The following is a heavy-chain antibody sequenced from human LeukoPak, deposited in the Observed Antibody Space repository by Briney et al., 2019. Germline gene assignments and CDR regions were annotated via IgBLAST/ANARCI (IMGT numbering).Heavy chain of an antibody. J-gene: IGHJ5*02. CDR1: GFTFSNYG. Sequence: PGRSLRLSCAASGFTFSNYGMHWVRQAPGKWLEWVTVIWYDGSNKYYADSVKGRFTISRDNSKNTLYLQMNSLRAEDTAVYYCVRVAVAGNLNNWFDPWGQGTLVTVSS. CDR2: IWYDGSNK. CDR3: VRVAVAGNLNNWFDP. D-gene: IGHD6-19*01. V-gene: IGHV3-33*01.